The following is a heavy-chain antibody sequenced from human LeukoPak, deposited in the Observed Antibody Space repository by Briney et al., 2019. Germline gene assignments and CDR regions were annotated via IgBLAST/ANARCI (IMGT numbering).Heavy chain of an antibody. Sequence: GGSLRLSCAASGFTFSNAWMSWVRQAPGKGLEWVDRIKSKTDDGTTDYAAPVKGRFTISRDDSKNTLYLQMNSLKTEDTAVYYCRAAFDIWGQGTVVTVSS. J-gene: IGHJ3*02. CDR3: RAAFDI. CDR1: GFTFSNAW. CDR2: IKSKTDDGTT. V-gene: IGHV3-15*01.